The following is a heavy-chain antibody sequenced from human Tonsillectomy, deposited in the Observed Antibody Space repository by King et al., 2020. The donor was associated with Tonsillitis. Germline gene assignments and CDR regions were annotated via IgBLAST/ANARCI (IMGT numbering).Heavy chain of an antibody. J-gene: IGHJ6*02. CDR1: GYTFSNYY. Sequence: GQLVQSGAEVRKPGASVKLSCKASGYTFSNYYMHWVRQAPGQGLAWMGIINPSGGSTSYAQKFQGRVTMTRDTSTSTVYMELSSLTSEDTAMYYCTRERPLYEIFTGARDYYYGMDVWGQGTTVTVSS. V-gene: IGHV1-46*03. CDR3: TRERPLYEIFTGARDYYYGMDV. CDR2: INPSGGST. D-gene: IGHD3-9*01.